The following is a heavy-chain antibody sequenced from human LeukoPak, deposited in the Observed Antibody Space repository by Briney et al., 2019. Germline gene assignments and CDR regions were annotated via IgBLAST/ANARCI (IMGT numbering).Heavy chain of an antibody. V-gene: IGHV3-30-3*01. D-gene: IGHD3-22*01. CDR1: GFTFRSYA. CDR3: AKVVDSYYYDSSGLDY. Sequence: PGGSLRLSCAASGFTFRSYAMHWVRQAPGKGLEWVAVISYDGSNKYYADSVKGRFTISRDNSKNTLYLQMNSLRAEDTAVYYCAKVVDSYYYDSSGLDYWGQGTLVTVSS. CDR2: ISYDGSNK. J-gene: IGHJ4*02.